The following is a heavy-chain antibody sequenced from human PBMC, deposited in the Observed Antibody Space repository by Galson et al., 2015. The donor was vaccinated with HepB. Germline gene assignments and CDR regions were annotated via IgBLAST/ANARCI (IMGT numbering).Heavy chain of an antibody. D-gene: IGHD6-19*01. J-gene: IGHJ5*02. Sequence: SVKVSCKASGGTFSSYTISWVRQAPGQGLEWMGRIIPILGIANYAQKFQGRVTITADKSTSTAYMELSSLRSEDTAVYYCARAPAVAGPSDWFDPWGQGTLATVSS. V-gene: IGHV1-69*02. CDR3: ARAPAVAGPSDWFDP. CDR1: GGTFSSYT. CDR2: IIPILGIA.